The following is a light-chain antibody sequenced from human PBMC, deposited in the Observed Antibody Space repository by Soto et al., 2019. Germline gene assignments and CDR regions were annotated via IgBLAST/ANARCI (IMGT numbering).Light chain of an antibody. Sequence: QSALTQPPSASGSPGQSVTISCTGTSSDVGGYDYVPWYQQHPGKAPKLMIYEVTIRPSGVSDRFSGSKSGNTASLTVSGLQAEDEADYYCSSYTGGNPSYVFGTGTKATVL. V-gene: IGLV2-8*01. J-gene: IGLJ1*01. CDR3: SSYTGGNPSYV. CDR1: SSDVGGYDY. CDR2: EVT.